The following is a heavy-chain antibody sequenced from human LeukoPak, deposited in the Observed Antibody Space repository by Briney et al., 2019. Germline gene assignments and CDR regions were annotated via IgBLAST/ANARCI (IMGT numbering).Heavy chain of an antibody. CDR1: GYTFTNYW. J-gene: IGHJ5*02. Sequence: GESLKISCKGSGYTFTNYWIGWVRQMPGKGLEWMGMILPGDSNPRYSPSFQGRVTFSADKSINTAYVQWSGLTASDTAIYYCARAIGPYKWDYVWFDPWGQGTLVTVSS. D-gene: IGHD1-7*01. V-gene: IGHV5-51*01. CDR3: ARAIGPYKWDYVWFDP. CDR2: ILPGDSNP.